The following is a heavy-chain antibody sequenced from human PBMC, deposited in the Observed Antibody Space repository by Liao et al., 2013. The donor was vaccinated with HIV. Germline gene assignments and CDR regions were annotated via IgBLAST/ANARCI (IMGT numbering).Heavy chain of an antibody. V-gene: IGHV4-59*12. J-gene: IGHJ4*02. CDR1: GGSIRDYY. D-gene: IGHD3-9*01. CDR3: ARRVYYDILTGYYKSLFDY. Sequence: QVQLQESGPRLVKPSETLSLTCTVFGGSIRDYYWHWIRQSPEKGLEWISETYHSGSTNYNPSLKSRVSTSLDTSKNQLSLKLNSVTAADTAVYYCARRVYYDILTGYYKSLFDYWGQGTLVTVSS. CDR2: TYHSGST.